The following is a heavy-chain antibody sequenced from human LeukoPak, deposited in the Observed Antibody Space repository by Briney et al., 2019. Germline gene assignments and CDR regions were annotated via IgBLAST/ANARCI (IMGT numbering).Heavy chain of an antibody. D-gene: IGHD4-17*01. V-gene: IGHV3-53*01. CDR1: GFSVSSNY. CDR3: ARESTVTTTPYFDY. Sequence: PGGSLRLSCAASGFSVSSNYMSWVRQAPGKGLEWVSIIYSAGSTYYADSVKGRFTIARDNADDTLYLQMNGLRVDDTAVYYCARESTVTTTPYFDYWGQGTLVTVSS. J-gene: IGHJ4*02. CDR2: IYSAGST.